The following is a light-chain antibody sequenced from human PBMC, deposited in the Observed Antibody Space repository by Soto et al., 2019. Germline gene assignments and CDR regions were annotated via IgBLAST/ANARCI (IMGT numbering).Light chain of an antibody. CDR3: MQALQTPYT. Sequence: EIVMTQSPPSLTFTPSEPPSLAPRASQPLLHSNGNHFLDWYLQKPGQYPQLLIYLGFNRASGVPDRVSGSGAGTDFTLKISRVEAEDVGVYYCMQALQTPYTFGQGTRLEIK. CDR1: QPLLHSNGNHF. J-gene: IGKJ5*01. CDR2: LGF. V-gene: IGKV2-28*01.